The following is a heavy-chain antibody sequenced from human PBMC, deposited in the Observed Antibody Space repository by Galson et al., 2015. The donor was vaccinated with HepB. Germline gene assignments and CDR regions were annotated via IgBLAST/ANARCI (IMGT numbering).Heavy chain of an antibody. Sequence: SLRLSCAASGFTFSSYGMHWVRQAPGKGLEWVAVIWYDGSNKYNADSVKGRFTISRDNSKNTLYLQMNSLRAEDTAVYYCARVPYGSGGFDYWGQGTLVTVSS. V-gene: IGHV3-33*08. D-gene: IGHD3-10*01. CDR1: GFTFSSYG. CDR3: ARVPYGSGGFDY. CDR2: IWYDGSNK. J-gene: IGHJ4*02.